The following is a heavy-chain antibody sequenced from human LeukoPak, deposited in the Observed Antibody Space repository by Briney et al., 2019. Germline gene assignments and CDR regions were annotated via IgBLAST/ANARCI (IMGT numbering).Heavy chain of an antibody. CDR2: IWYDGSNK. CDR1: GFTFSDCG. V-gene: IGHV3-30*02. J-gene: IGHJ4*02. Sequence: GGSLRLSCAASGFTFSDCGFHWVRQAPGKRLEWVAFIWYDGSNKYYADSVKGRFTISRDNSKNTLYLQMNSLRAEDTAVYYCVGLGENYWGQGTLVTVSS. D-gene: IGHD3-10*01. CDR3: VGLGENY.